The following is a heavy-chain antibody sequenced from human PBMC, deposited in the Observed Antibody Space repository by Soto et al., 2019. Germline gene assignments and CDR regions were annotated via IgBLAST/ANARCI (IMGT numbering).Heavy chain of an antibody. Sequence: SENLSLTCTVSGGSISTSYGSWIRQPPGKGLEWIGYIYYSGSTNYNPSLKSRVTLSVDTSKNQFSLKLSSVTAADTAVYYCARRPNDYIWGSYRAEDDAFDIWGQGTMVT. J-gene: IGHJ3*02. CDR1: GGSISTSY. V-gene: IGHV4-59*08. CDR2: IYYSGST. CDR3: ARRPNDYIWGSYRAEDDAFDI. D-gene: IGHD3-16*02.